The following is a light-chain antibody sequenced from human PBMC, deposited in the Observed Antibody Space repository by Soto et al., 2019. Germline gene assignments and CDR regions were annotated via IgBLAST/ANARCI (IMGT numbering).Light chain of an antibody. V-gene: IGLV1-40*01. Sequence: QSVLTQPPSVSGAPGQRVTISCTGSSSNIGAGYDVHWYQQLPGTAPKLLIYGNSNRPSGVPDRFSGSKSGPSASLAITGLQAEDEADHYCQSYDSSLSDVVFGGGTKLTVL. CDR1: SSNIGAGYD. CDR2: GNS. J-gene: IGLJ2*01. CDR3: QSYDSSLSDVV.